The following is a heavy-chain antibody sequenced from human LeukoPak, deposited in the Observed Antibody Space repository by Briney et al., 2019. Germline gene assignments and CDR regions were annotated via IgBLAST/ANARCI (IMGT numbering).Heavy chain of an antibody. D-gene: IGHD3-10*02. CDR1: GFTFSSYW. CDR2: IKQDGSEK. J-gene: IGHJ6*04. Sequence: GGSLRLSCAASGFTFSSYWMSWVRPAPGKGLEGVANIKQDGSEKYYVDFVKGRFTISRENAKNSLYLQMNSLRAEDTAVYYCAELGITMIGGVWGKGTTVTISS. V-gene: IGHV3-7*01. CDR3: AELGITMIGGV.